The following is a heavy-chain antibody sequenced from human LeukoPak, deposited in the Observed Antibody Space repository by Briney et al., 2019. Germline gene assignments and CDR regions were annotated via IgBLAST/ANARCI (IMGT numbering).Heavy chain of an antibody. D-gene: IGHD2-21*02. Sequence: SVKVSCKASGGTFSSYAISWVRQAPGQGLEWMGGIIPIFGTANYAQKFQGRVTITADESTSTAYMELSSLRSEDTAVYYCARCLRGGDFVAHDAFDIWAKGQWSPSLQ. V-gene: IGHV1-69*13. J-gene: IGHJ3*02. CDR2: IIPIFGTA. CDR1: GGTFSSYA. CDR3: ARCLRGGDFVAHDAFDI.